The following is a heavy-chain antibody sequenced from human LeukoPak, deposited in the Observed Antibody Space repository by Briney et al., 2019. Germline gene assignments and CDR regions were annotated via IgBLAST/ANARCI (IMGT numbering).Heavy chain of an antibody. Sequence: GESLKISCKGSGYSFTSYWIGWVRQMPGKGLEWMGIIYPGDSDTRYSTSFQGQVTISADKSIGTAYLQWSSRKASDTAMYYCARFGAGSSWPPHYYFDYWGQGTLVTVSS. V-gene: IGHV5-51*01. J-gene: IGHJ4*02. CDR1: GYSFTSYW. D-gene: IGHD6-13*01. CDR3: ARFGAGSSWPPHYYFDY. CDR2: IYPGDSDT.